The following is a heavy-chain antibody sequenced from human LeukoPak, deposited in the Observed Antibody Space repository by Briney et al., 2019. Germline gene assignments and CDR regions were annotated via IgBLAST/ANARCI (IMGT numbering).Heavy chain of an antibody. V-gene: IGHV3-21*04. CDR2: ISTSSSYI. Sequence: PGGSLRLSCAASGFTFSSYSMTWVRQAPGKGLEWVSSISTSSSYIYSADSVKGRFTISRDNSKNTLYLQMNSLRAEDTAVYYCAKDSYLDAFDIWGQGTMVTVSS. CDR3: AKDSYLDAFDI. CDR1: GFTFSSYS. J-gene: IGHJ3*02.